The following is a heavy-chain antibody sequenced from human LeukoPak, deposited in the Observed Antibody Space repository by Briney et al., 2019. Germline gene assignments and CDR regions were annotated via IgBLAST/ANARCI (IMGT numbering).Heavy chain of an antibody. J-gene: IGHJ3*02. V-gene: IGHV3-23*01. Sequence: PGGSLRLSCAASGFTFSSYAMSWVRQAPGKGLEWVSAISGSGGSTYNADSVKGRFTISRDNSKNTLYLQMSSLRAEDTAVYYCASGTGDLDAFDIWGQGTMVTVSS. CDR3: ASGTGDLDAFDI. CDR1: GFTFSSYA. CDR2: ISGSGGST. D-gene: IGHD7-27*01.